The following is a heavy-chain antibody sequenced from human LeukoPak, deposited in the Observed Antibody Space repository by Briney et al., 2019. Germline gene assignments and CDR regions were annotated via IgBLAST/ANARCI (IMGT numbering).Heavy chain of an antibody. D-gene: IGHD1-14*01. CDR3: ARTVRTDIDY. CDR1: GGSITSGSYY. V-gene: IGHV4-61*02. CDR2: IYTSGIT. J-gene: IGHJ4*02. Sequence: SETLSLTCTVSGGSITSGSYYWSWIRQPAGKGLERIGRIYTSGITNYNPSLKSRVTISVDTSKNQFSLRLSSVTAADTAVYYCARTVRTDIDYWGQGTLVTVSS.